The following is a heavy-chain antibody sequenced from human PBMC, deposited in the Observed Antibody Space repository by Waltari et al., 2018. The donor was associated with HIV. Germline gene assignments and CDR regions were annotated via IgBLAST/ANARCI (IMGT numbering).Heavy chain of an antibody. D-gene: IGHD1-1*01. J-gene: IGHJ4*02. CDR3: ATGQQVWETWSQLDY. CDR1: GFTLRNYG. Sequence: QVQLVESGGGVVQPGRALRLSCDASGFTLRNYGMHWVRQAPGKGLEWVAVISFDGSNQYYADSVRGRFTISRDNSKKKVFLQMNSLRLDDSALYYCATGQQVWETWSQLDYWGQGTLVIVSS. V-gene: IGHV3-30*03. CDR2: ISFDGSNQ.